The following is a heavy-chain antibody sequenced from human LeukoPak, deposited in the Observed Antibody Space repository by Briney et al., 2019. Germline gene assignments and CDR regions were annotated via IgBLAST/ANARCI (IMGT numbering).Heavy chain of an antibody. CDR1: GFTFSSYS. CDR3: ARNGYSSSWRLDY. D-gene: IGHD6-13*01. J-gene: IGHJ4*02. V-gene: IGHV3-21*01. Sequence: GGSLRLSCAASGFTFSSYSMNWVRQAPGKGLEWVSSISISSSYIYYADSVKGRFTISRDNAKNSLYLQMNSLRAEDTAVYYCARNGYSSSWRLDYWGQGTLVTVSS. CDR2: ISISSSYI.